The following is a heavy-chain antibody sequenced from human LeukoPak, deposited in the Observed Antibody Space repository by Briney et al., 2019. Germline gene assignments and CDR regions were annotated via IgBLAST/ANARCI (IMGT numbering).Heavy chain of an antibody. V-gene: IGHV1-2*02. CDR1: GYTFTGNY. CDR2: INPNSGGT. Sequence: GASVKVFCKASGYTFTGNYIHWVRQAPGQGLEWMGWINPNSGGTNFAQKFQGRVTMTRDTSINTAYMELSSLRSDDTAVYYCARRYYESSGYNCWGQGTLVTVSS. J-gene: IGHJ4*02. CDR3: ARRYYESSGYNC. D-gene: IGHD3-22*01.